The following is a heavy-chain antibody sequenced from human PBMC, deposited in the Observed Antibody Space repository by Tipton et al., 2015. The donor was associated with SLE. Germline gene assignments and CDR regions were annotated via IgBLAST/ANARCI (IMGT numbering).Heavy chain of an antibody. D-gene: IGHD6-19*01. CDR2: IYYTGST. Sequence: TLSLTCTVSGGSINSGTYYWTWIRQHPGKGLEWIGYIYYTGSTNYNPSLKSRVTISIDTPKNQFSLKLSSLTAADTAVYYCARESDRNGWNWFDPWGQGTLVTVSS. CDR1: GGSINSGTYY. J-gene: IGHJ5*02. V-gene: IGHV4-31*03. CDR3: ARESDRNGWNWFDP.